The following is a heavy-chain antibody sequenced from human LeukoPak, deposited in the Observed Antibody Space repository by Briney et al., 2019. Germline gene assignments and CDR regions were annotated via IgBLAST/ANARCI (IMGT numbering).Heavy chain of an antibody. D-gene: IGHD6-13*01. CDR1: GGSISSSSYY. Sequence: PSETLSLTCTVSGGSISSSSYYWGWIRQPPGEGLEWIGSIYYSGSTYYNPSLKSRVTISVDTSKNQFSLKLSSVTAADTAVYYCARHVPLAAAGHDAFDSWGQGTMVTVSS. J-gene: IGHJ3*02. V-gene: IGHV4-39*01. CDR3: ARHVPLAAAGHDAFDS. CDR2: IYYSGST.